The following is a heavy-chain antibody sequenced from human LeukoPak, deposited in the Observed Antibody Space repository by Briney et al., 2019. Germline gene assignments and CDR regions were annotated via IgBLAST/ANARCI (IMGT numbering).Heavy chain of an antibody. Sequence: ASVKVSCKASGYTFTSYGISWVRQAPGQGLEWMGWISAYNGNTNYAQKLQGRVTMTTDTSTSTDYMELRSLRSDDTAVYYCARDPSSWYFDYWGQGTLVTVSS. CDR3: ARDPSSWYFDY. J-gene: IGHJ4*02. V-gene: IGHV1-18*01. CDR2: ISAYNGNT. D-gene: IGHD6-13*01. CDR1: GYTFTSYG.